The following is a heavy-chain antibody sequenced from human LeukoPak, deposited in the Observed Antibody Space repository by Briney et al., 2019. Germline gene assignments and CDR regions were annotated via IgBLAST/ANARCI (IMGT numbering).Heavy chain of an antibody. CDR3: ARRLGLRWDLQAFDI. J-gene: IGHJ3*02. CDR1: GGTFSSYA. D-gene: IGHD4-23*01. V-gene: IGHV1-8*03. CDR2: MNPDSGNT. Sequence: ASVKVSCKASGGTFSSYAICWVRQATGQGLEWMGWMNPDSGNTGYAQKFQGRVTITRNTSISTAYMELSSLKSDDTAVYYCARRLGLRWDLQAFDIWGQGTMVTVSS.